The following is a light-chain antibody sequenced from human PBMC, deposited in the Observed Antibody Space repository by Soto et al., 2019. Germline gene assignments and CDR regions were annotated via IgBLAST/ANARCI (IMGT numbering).Light chain of an antibody. CDR2: EGS. CDR3: CSYAGRSTPYV. V-gene: IGLV2-23*01. CDR1: SSDVGSYNL. Sequence: QSALTHPASVSGSPGQSITISCTGTSSDVGSYNLVSWYQQHPGKVPKFMIYEGSKRPSGVSNRFSGSKSGNTASLTISGLQAEDEADYYCCSYAGRSTPYVFGTGTKVTV. J-gene: IGLJ1*01.